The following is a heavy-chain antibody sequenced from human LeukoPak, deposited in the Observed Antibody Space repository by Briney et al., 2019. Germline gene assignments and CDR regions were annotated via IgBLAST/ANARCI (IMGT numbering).Heavy chain of an antibody. V-gene: IGHV4-39*07. CDR1: GGSISSSSYX. Sequence: SETXXXTGTVSGGSISSSSYXWGWIRQPPXXGLEWIGSIYYSGSTYYNPSLKSRVTISVDTSKNQFSLKLSSVTAADTAVYYCARGNVESFVQWLPRLFFDYWGQGTLVTVSS. CDR3: ARGNVESFVQWLPRLFFDY. CDR2: IYYSGST. D-gene: IGHD6-19*01. J-gene: IGHJ4*02.